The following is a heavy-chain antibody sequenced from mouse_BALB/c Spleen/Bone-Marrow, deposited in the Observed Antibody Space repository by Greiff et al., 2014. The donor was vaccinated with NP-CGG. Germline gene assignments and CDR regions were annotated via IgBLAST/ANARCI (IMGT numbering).Heavy chain of an antibody. V-gene: IGHV1-7*01. CDR3: SSPYCYEDYSAMDY. CDR2: INPSTGYT. Sequence: QVQLQQSGAELAKPGASVKMSCKASGYTFTSYWMQWVKQRPGQVLEWIGYINPSTGYTEYNVKFKDKATLTADKSSSTAYIQLSTLTSENSAVYYGSSPYCYEDYSAMDYWGQGTSVTVSS. J-gene: IGHJ4*01. CDR1: GYTFTSYW. D-gene: IGHD1-2*01.